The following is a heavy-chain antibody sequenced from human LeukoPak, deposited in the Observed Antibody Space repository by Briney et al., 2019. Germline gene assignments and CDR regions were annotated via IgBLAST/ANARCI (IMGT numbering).Heavy chain of an antibody. CDR2: IYYSGNT. D-gene: IGHD3-3*01. CDR3: ARDGDTIFGVVIIPGHWFDP. J-gene: IGHJ5*02. V-gene: IGHV4-39*07. Sequence: SETLSLTCTVSGVSISSSNSYWGWIRQPPGKGLEWIGSIYYSGNTYYNASLKSQVSISIDTSKNRFSLKLTSVTAADTAVYYCARDGDTIFGVVIIPGHWFDPWGQGTLVTVSS. CDR1: GVSISSSNSY.